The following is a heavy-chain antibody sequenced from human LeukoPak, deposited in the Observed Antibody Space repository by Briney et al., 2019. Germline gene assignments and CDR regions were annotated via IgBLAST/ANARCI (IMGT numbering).Heavy chain of an antibody. CDR1: GGTFSSNA. CDR2: IIPDLDIL. CDR3: ARDDYYDRSGYPMRDPFDY. Sequence: ASVKVSCKTSGGTFSSNALNWLRQVPGQGLEWMGRIIPDLDILNYTQKFQGRLTITADRSTTTVYMELSSLRSEDTAMYYCARDDYYDRSGYPMRDPFDYWGQGTLVTVSS. J-gene: IGHJ4*02. D-gene: IGHD3-22*01. V-gene: IGHV1-69*04.